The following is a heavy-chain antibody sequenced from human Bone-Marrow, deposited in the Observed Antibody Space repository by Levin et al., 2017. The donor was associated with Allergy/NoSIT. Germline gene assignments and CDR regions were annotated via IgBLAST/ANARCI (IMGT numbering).Heavy chain of an antibody. CDR3: ATSPGVAVAANKWYFAY. J-gene: IGHJ4*02. CDR1: GFTFSGQA. Sequence: SCVASGFTFSGQAMHWVRQVPGKGLEWVAATSHDEGNKYYADSVKGRFTISRDNSKNTLFLQMNSLRAEDTAVYYCATSPGVAVAANKWYFAYWGQGTLVTVSS. CDR2: TSHDEGNK. V-gene: IGHV3-30-3*01. D-gene: IGHD6-19*01.